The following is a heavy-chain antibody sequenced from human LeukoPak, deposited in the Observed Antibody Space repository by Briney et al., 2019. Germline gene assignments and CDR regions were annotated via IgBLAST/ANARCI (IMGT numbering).Heavy chain of an antibody. CDR1: GFIFDDYA. Sequence: GGSLRLSCAAPGFIFDDYAIHWVRHAPGKGLEWVSLISGDGGSTFYADSVKGRFTISRDNSKNSLYLQMSSLRSEDTALYYCARESDSSGWYDSWGQGTLVTVSS. CDR2: ISGDGGST. D-gene: IGHD3-22*01. CDR3: ARESDSSGWYDS. J-gene: IGHJ5*01. V-gene: IGHV3-43*02.